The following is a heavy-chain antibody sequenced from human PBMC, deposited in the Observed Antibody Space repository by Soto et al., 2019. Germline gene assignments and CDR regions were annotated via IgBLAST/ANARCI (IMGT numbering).Heavy chain of an antibody. CDR3: ARYRGGMDV. J-gene: IGHJ6*02. Sequence: QVQLQQSGPGLVKPSQTLSLTCAISGDSVSGNSAARYWIRQSPSRGLEWLGRTYYRSKWYNDYAVSVKSRMNINPDTSKNQFSLQLNSATPEDTAVYYCARYRGGMDVWGQGTTVTVSS. CDR2: TYYRSKWYN. CDR1: GDSVSGNSAA. V-gene: IGHV6-1*01. D-gene: IGHD3-16*02.